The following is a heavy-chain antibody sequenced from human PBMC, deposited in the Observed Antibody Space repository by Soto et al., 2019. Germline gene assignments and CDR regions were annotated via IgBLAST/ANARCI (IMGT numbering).Heavy chain of an antibody. J-gene: IGHJ4*02. D-gene: IGHD6-19*01. CDR3: AREGSGWKYFDY. CDR1: GYTFTSYA. CDR2: INPNSGST. Sequence: GASVKVSRKASGYTFTSYAMHWVRQAPGQRLEWMGWINPNSGSTTYAQKFQGRVTLTRDTSITTAYMELSRLTSDDTAVYFCAREGSGWKYFDYWGQGSLVTVSS. V-gene: IGHV1-2*02.